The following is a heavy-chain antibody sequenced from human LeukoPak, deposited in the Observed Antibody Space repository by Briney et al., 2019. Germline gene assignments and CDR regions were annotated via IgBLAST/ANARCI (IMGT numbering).Heavy chain of an antibody. D-gene: IGHD4-17*01. Sequence: SETLSLTCTVSGGSISSYYWSWIRQPPGKGLEWIGYIYYSGSTNYNPSLKSRVTISVDTSKNQFSLELSSVTAADTAVYYCARLTVTTEVLLDYWGQGTLVTVSS. J-gene: IGHJ4*02. CDR1: GGSISSYY. V-gene: IGHV4-59*08. CDR2: IYYSGST. CDR3: ARLTVTTEVLLDY.